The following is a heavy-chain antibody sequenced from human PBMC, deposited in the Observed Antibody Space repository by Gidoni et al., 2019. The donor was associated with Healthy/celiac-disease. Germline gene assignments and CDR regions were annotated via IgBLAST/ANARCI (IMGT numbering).Heavy chain of an antibody. CDR2: IYYSGST. D-gene: IGHD2-2*01. CDR3: ARDGVVPAASFDY. CDR1: GGSISSYY. J-gene: IGHJ4*02. Sequence: QVQLQESGPGLVKPSETLSLTCTVSGGSISSYYWSWIRQPPGKGLEWIGYIYYSGSTNYNTSLKSRVTISVDTSKNQFSLKLSSVTAADTAVYYCARDGVVPAASFDYWGQGTLVTVSS. V-gene: IGHV4-59*01.